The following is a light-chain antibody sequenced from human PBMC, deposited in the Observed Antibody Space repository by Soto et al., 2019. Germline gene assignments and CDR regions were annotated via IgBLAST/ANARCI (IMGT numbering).Light chain of an antibody. CDR3: QQYRNWPPRT. Sequence: EIVMTQSPATLSVSPGETATLSCRASQSVGSAVAWYQHKPGQAPRLLIVAASIRAPGVPGRFSGGGSGTEFTFTISSLQSEDFAVYYCQQYRNWPPRTFGGGTTVEIK. CDR1: QSVGSA. CDR2: AAS. J-gene: IGKJ4*01. V-gene: IGKV3-15*01.